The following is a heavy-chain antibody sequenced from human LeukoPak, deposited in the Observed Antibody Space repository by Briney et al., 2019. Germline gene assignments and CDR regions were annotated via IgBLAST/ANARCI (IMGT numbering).Heavy chain of an antibody. CDR2: IWYDGSNK. Sequence: PGGSLRLSCAASGFTFSSYAMHWVRQAPGKGLEWVAVIWYDGSNKYYADSVKGRFAISRDHSKNTLYLQMKSLRAEDTAVYYCARELEIAVAGTLGYWGQGTLVTVSS. V-gene: IGHV3-33*01. CDR3: ARELEIAVAGTLGY. J-gene: IGHJ4*02. D-gene: IGHD6-19*01. CDR1: GFTFSSYA.